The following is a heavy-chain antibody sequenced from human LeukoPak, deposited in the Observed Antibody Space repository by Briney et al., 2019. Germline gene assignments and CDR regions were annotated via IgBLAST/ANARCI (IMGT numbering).Heavy chain of an antibody. D-gene: IGHD1-20*01. CDR1: GYTFTSYG. Sequence: ASVKVSCKASGYTFTSYGISWVRQAPGQGLEWMGWISAYNGNTNYAQKLQDRVTMTTDTSTSTAYMEVRSLRSDDTAVYYCARDPYYHWNEVGFDYWGQGTLVTVSS. J-gene: IGHJ4*02. V-gene: IGHV1-18*01. CDR2: ISAYNGNT. CDR3: ARDPYYHWNEVGFDY.